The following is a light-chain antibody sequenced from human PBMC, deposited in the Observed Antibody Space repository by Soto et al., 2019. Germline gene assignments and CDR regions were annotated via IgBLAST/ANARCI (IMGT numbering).Light chain of an antibody. J-gene: IGLJ1*01. CDR1: SIDVGPYNY. Sequence: QSALTQPASVSGPPGQSITISCPGPSIDVGPYNYVSWYQQHPGKAPKLMIYDVSNRPSGVSNRFSGSKSGNTASLTISGFQAEDEADYYCSSFRSTSTLYVFGTGTKLTVL. CDR2: DVS. V-gene: IGLV2-14*01. CDR3: SSFRSTSTLYV.